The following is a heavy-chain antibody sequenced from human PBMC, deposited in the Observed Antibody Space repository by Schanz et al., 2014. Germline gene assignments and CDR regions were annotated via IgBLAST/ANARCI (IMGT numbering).Heavy chain of an antibody. CDR2: MSYDGSIK. V-gene: IGHV3-30*03. D-gene: IGHD6-13*01. CDR3: AREQIMAAAGLVDY. J-gene: IGHJ4*02. CDR1: GFTFSSYG. Sequence: QVQLVESGGGVVQPGRSLRLSCAASGFTFSSYGMHWVRQAPGKGLEWVAAMSYDGSIKYYGDSVKGRFTISRDNSKNTLYLHMNTLRSEDTAVYYCAREQIMAAAGLVDYWGRGTLVTVSS.